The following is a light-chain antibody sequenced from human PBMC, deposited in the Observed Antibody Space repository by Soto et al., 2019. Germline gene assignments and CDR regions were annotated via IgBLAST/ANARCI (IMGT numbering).Light chain of an antibody. V-gene: IGLV1-40*01. CDR2: GNR. CDR1: NSNLGAGYD. Sequence: QSVLTRPPSVSGAPGQRVTISCTGNNSNLGAGYDVHWYQQLPGAAPKLVVFGNRNRPSGVPERFSGSKSGTSASLAITGLQAEDEADYYCQAYDYSLTAFVFGGGTKLTVL. J-gene: IGLJ3*02. CDR3: QAYDYSLTAFV.